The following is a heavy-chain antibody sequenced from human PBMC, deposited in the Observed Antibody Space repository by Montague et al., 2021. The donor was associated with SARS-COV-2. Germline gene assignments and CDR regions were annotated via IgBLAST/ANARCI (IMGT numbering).Heavy chain of an antibody. Sequence: SETLSLTCAVYGGSFSGYYWTWIRQSPRKGLEWIGEIYHSGSTDYNPSLKSRVTISVDTSKNQFSLKLSSVTAADTAVYYCACVSITTRGLIYYYGMDVWGQGTTVTVSS. CDR3: ACVSITTRGLIYYYGMDV. V-gene: IGHV4-34*01. D-gene: IGHD4-11*01. J-gene: IGHJ6*02. CDR2: IYHSGST. CDR1: GGSFSGYY.